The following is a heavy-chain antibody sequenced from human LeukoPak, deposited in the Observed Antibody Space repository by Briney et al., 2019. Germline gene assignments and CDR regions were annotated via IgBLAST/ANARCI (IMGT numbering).Heavy chain of an antibody. D-gene: IGHD5-12*01. CDR3: AKGGAYSGYDLGD. V-gene: IGHV3-23*01. CDR2: ISGSGGST. Sequence: GGSLRLSCAASGFTFSSYAMSWVRQAPGKGLEWVSAISGSGGSTYYADSVKGRFTISRDNSKNSLYLQMNSLRTEDTALYYCAKGGAYSGYDLGDWGQGTLVTVSS. CDR1: GFTFSSYA. J-gene: IGHJ4*02.